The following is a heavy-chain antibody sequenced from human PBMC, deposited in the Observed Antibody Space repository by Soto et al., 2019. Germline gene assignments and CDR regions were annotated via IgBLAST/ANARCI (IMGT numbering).Heavy chain of an antibody. J-gene: IGHJ6*02. V-gene: IGHV4-59*01. CDR2: IYYSGST. Sequence: SETLSLTCTVSGGSISSYYWSWIRQPPGKGLEWIGYIYYSGSTNYNPSLKSRVTISVDTSKNQFSLKLSSVTAADTAVYYCARGGFWSGYFRYYYYGMDVWGQGTTVTVS. D-gene: IGHD3-3*01. CDR3: ARGGFWSGYFRYYYYGMDV. CDR1: GGSISSYY.